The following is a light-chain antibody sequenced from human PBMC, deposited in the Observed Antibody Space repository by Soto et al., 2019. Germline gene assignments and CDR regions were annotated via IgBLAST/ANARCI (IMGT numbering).Light chain of an antibody. J-gene: IGKJ4*01. CDR2: WAS. Sequence: DIVMTQSPDSLAVSLGERATINCKSSQSVLYSSNHQNYLAWYQQKPGQPPQLLIYWASTRESGVPDRFSGSGPGTDFTLTIRSLQAEDVAVYYCQQYYTTPLTFGGGTKV. CDR1: QSVLYSSNHQNY. V-gene: IGKV4-1*01. CDR3: QQYYTTPLT.